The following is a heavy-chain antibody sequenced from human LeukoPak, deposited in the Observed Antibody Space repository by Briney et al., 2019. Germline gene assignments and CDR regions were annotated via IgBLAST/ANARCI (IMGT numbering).Heavy chain of an antibody. Sequence: SQTLSLTCAVSGGSISSGGYSWSWIRQPPGKGLEWIGYIYHSGSTYYNPSLKSRVTISVDRSKNQFSLKLSSVTAADTAVYYCARRVDTMKGIAAAIDYWGQGTLVTVSS. CDR1: GGSISSGGYS. V-gene: IGHV4-30-2*01. CDR3: ARRVDTMKGIAAAIDY. J-gene: IGHJ4*02. D-gene: IGHD6-13*01. CDR2: IYHSGST.